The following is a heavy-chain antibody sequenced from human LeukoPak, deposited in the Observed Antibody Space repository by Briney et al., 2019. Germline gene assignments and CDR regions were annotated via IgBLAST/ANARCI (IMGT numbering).Heavy chain of an antibody. CDR1: GFTFSSYG. D-gene: IGHD2-2*01. J-gene: IGHJ4*02. CDR3: AKDPRYCSSTSCYPRYYFDY. CDR2: ISYDGSNK. V-gene: IGHV3-30*18. Sequence: GRSLRLSCAASGFTFSSYGMHWVRQAPGKGLEWVAVISYDGSNKYYADSVKGRFTISRDNSKNTLYLQMNSLRAEDTAVYYCAKDPRYCSSTSCYPRYYFDYWGQGTLVTVSS.